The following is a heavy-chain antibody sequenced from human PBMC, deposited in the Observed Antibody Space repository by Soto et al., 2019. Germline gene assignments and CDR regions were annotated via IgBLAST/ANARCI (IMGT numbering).Heavy chain of an antibody. J-gene: IGHJ6*03. V-gene: IGHV4-59*01. CDR3: ARRTWDCGGGRCCYYYYYRDV. Sequence: SETLSLTCTVSGGSISSYNWSWIRQPPGKGLEWIGYIYYSGSTNYNPSLKSRVTISVDTSKNQFSLKLSSVTAADTAVYYCARRTWDCGGGRCCYYYYYRDVWGKGNTVTVSS. CDR1: GGSISSYN. CDR2: IYYSGST. D-gene: IGHD2-15*01.